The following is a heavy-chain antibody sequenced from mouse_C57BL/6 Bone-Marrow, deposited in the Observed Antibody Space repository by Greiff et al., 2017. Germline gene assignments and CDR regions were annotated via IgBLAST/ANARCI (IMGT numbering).Heavy chain of an antibody. CDR3: ARGWYYGILAY. Sequence: VQLQQSGAELARPGASVKMSCKASGYTFTSYTMHWVKQRPGQGLEWIGYINPSSGYTKYNQKFKDKATLTADKSSSTAYMQLSSLTSEDSADYYCARGWYYGILAYWGQGTLVTVSA. D-gene: IGHD2-1*01. CDR1: GYTFTSYT. CDR2: INPSSGYT. J-gene: IGHJ3*01. V-gene: IGHV1-4*01.